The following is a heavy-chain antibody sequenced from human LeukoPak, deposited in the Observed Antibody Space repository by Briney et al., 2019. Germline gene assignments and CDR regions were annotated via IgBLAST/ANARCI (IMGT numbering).Heavy chain of an antibody. V-gene: IGHV3-23*01. J-gene: IGHJ4*02. CDR3: VSRYCSGDSCYSAFDF. CDR2: INGGSSIT. CDR1: GFTFSSYG. D-gene: IGHD2-15*01. Sequence: PGGSLRLSCAASGFTFSSYGMSWVRRAPGKGLEWISAINGGSSITKYADSVKGRFTISRDNSKNTLYLQMNSLRAEDTAAYYCVSRYCSGDSCYSAFDFWGQGTLVTVSS.